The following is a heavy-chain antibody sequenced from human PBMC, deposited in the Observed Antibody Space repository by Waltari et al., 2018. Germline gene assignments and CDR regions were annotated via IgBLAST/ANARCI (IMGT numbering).Heavy chain of an antibody. CDR2: IRYDGSNK. CDR3: AKDRGEGTATHVFDY. D-gene: IGHD2-15*01. CDR1: GFTFSSYG. Sequence: QVQLVESGGGVVQPGGSLRLSCPASGFTFSSYGLHWVRQAPGKGLEWVAFIRYDGSNKYYADSVKGRFTISRDNSKNTLYLQMNSLRAEDTAVYYCAKDRGEGTATHVFDYWGQGTLVTVSS. V-gene: IGHV3-30*02. J-gene: IGHJ4*02.